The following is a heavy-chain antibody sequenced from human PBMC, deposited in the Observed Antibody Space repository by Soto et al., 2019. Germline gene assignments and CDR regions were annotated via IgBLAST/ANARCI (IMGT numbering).Heavy chain of an antibody. CDR1: GGTFSNYA. J-gene: IGHJ6*02. D-gene: IGHD6-6*01. CDR2: IIPIFGTA. V-gene: IGHV1-69*12. Sequence: QVQLVQSGAEVKKPGSSVKVSCKASGGTFSNYAISWVRQAPGQGLEWMGGIIPIFGTAHYAQKFQGRVTITAEESTSTAYMERSSLRSEDTAVYYCARDLYRMAARLPYYYDGMDVWGQGTTVTVSS. CDR3: ARDLYRMAARLPYYYDGMDV.